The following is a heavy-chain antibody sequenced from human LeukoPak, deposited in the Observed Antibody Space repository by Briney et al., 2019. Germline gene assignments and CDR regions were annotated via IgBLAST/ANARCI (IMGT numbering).Heavy chain of an antibody. D-gene: IGHD6-13*01. V-gene: IGHV3-23*01. CDR2: ISGSGGST. J-gene: IGHJ4*02. CDR1: GFTFSSYA. Sequence: GGSLRLSCAASGFTFSSYAMSWVRQAPGKGLEWVSAISGSGGSTYYADSVKGRFAISRDNSKNTLYLQMNSLRAEDTAVYYCAKAGAAAVTYYFDYWGQGTLVTVSS. CDR3: AKAGAAAVTYYFDY.